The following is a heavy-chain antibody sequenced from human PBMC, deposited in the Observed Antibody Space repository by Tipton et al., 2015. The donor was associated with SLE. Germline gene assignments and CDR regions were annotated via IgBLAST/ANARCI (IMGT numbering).Heavy chain of an antibody. J-gene: IGHJ4*02. D-gene: IGHD3-3*01. CDR2: ISSSGSTI. Sequence: SLRLSCAASGFTFSSYEMNWVRQAPGKGLEWVSYISSSGSTIYYADSVKGRFTISRDNAKNSLYLQMNSLKTEDTAVYYCTIPATIFGVLYPLVFWGQGTLVTVSS. V-gene: IGHV3-48*03. CDR1: GFTFSSYE. CDR3: TIPATIFGVLYPLVF.